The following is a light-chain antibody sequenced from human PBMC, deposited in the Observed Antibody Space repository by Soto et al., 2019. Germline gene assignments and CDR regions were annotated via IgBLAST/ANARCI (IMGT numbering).Light chain of an antibody. CDR3: LQTYTSQPWT. J-gene: IGKJ1*01. V-gene: IGKV1-39*01. Sequence: VTITCPGSQSVSRYIQWYQQKSGHAPKLLVYAESSLNSGVASTFSGSGSGTDLTLTISSRQPEDYDADYYLQTYTSQPWTFGQGTKVDIK. CDR2: AES. CDR1: QSVSRY.